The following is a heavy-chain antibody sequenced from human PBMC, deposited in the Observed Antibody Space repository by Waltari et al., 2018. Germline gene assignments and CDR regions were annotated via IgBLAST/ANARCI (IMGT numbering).Heavy chain of an antibody. J-gene: IGHJ4*02. CDR2: IKTKAEGETT. CDR1: GFIFKDAW. CDR3: ATEGLIYTSLDIYDF. Sequence: EVRLVESGGGLVKPGGSLRLSCAASGFIFKDAWMSWVRQAPGKGLEWVGSIKTKAEGETTDYAGPVKGRLTISRDDAANNLFLQMNSLKIDDTAVYYCATEGLIYTSLDIYDFWGQGSLVAVSS. V-gene: IGHV3-15*01. D-gene: IGHD2-2*03.